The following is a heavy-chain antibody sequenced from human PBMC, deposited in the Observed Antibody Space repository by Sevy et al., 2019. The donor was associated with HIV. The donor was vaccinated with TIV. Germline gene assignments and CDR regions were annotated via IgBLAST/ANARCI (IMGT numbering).Heavy chain of an antibody. V-gene: IGHV3-23*01. J-gene: IGHJ3*02. D-gene: IGHD3-22*01. Sequence: GESLKISCAASGFTFSSYAMSWVRQAPGKGLEWVSAISGSGGSTYYADSVKGRFTISRDNSKNTLYLQMNSLRAEDTAVYYCAKNEVYYYDSSGYSRGRDDAFDIWGQGTMVTVSS. CDR1: GFTFSSYA. CDR3: AKNEVYYYDSSGYSRGRDDAFDI. CDR2: ISGSGGST.